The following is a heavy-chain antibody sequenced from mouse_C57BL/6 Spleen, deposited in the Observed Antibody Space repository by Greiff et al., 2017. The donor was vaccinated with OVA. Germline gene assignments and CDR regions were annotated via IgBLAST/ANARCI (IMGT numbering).Heavy chain of an antibody. CDR3: ARDGGGSWFAY. J-gene: IGHJ3*01. V-gene: IGHV3-1*01. CDR1: GYSITSGYD. CDR2: ISYSGST. D-gene: IGHD3-1*01. Sequence: EVKLVESGPGMVKPSQSLSLTCTVTGYSITSGYDWHWIRHFPGNKLEWMGYISYSGSTNYNPSLKSRISITHDTSKNHFFLKLNSVTTEDTATYYCARDGGGSWFAYGGQGTLVTVSA.